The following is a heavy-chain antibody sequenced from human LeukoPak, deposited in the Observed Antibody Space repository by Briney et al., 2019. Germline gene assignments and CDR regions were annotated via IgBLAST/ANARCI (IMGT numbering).Heavy chain of an antibody. CDR1: GFTVSSNY. V-gene: IGHV3-53*01. J-gene: IGHJ4*02. Sequence: GGSLRLSCAASGFTVSSNYMSWVRQAPGKGLEWVSVIYSGGSTYYADSVKGRFTISRDNSKNTLYLQMNSLRAEDTAVYYCARVVSQWFGEYYFDYWGQGTLVTVSS. D-gene: IGHD3-10*01. CDR3: ARVVSQWFGEYYFDY. CDR2: IYSGGST.